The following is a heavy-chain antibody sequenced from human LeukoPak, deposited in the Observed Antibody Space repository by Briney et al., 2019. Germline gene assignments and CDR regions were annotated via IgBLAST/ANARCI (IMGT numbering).Heavy chain of an antibody. CDR3: AKRGPRPSGSGSPPLDY. Sequence: GGSLRLSCAASGFTFSSYGMHWVRQAPGKGLEWVAVISYDGSNKYYADSVKGRFTISRDNSKNTLYLQMNSLRAEDTAVYYCAKRGPRPSGSGSPPLDYWGQGTLVTVSS. D-gene: IGHD3-10*01. J-gene: IGHJ4*02. V-gene: IGHV3-30*18. CDR1: GFTFSSYG. CDR2: ISYDGSNK.